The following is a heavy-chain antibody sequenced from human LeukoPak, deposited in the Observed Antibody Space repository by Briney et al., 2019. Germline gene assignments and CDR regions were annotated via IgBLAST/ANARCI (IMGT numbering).Heavy chain of an antibody. Sequence: SETLSLTCTVSGGSISSYYWSWIRQPPGKGLEWIGYFYYSGSTNYNPSLKSRVTISVDTSKNQFSLKLSPVTAADTAVYYCARDRGRAARPPGSLRYYYYMDVWGKGTTVTVSS. V-gene: IGHV4-59*01. CDR1: GGSISSYY. CDR2: FYYSGST. D-gene: IGHD6-6*01. J-gene: IGHJ6*03. CDR3: ARDRGRAARPPGSLRYYYYMDV.